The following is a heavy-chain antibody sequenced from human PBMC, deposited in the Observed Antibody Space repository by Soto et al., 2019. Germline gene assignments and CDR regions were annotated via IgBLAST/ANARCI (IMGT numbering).Heavy chain of an antibody. CDR3: ATLASGYDSLDVFAT. D-gene: IGHD5-12*01. CDR1: GFTFGSHG. CDR2: IWYDGSNK. V-gene: IGHV3-33*01. Sequence: GGSLRLSCAASGFTFGSHGMHWVRQAPGKGLEWAAVIWYDGSNKYYADSVKGRFTISRDNSKNTLYLEMNSLRAEDTAVYYYATLASGYDSLDVFATWGQGTMVTVS. J-gene: IGHJ3*02.